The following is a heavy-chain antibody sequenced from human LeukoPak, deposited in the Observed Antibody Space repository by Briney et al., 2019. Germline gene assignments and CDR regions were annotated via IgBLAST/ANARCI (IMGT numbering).Heavy chain of an antibody. Sequence: PSETLSLTCAVYGGSFSGYYWSWIRQPPGKGLEWIGEINHSGSTNYNPSLKSRVTISVDTSKNQFSLKLSSVTAADTAVYYCARTPYYYDSSGYNYWGQGTLVTFSS. CDR2: INHSGST. V-gene: IGHV4-34*01. CDR3: ARTPYYYDSSGYNY. J-gene: IGHJ4*02. CDR1: GGSFSGYY. D-gene: IGHD3-22*01.